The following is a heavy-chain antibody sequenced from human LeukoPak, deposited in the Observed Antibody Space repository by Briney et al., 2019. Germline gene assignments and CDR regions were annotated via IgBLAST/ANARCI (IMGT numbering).Heavy chain of an antibody. CDR1: GLTFSNYA. V-gene: IGHV3-23*01. CDR3: SKDPNGDYVGAFDM. CDR2: ITGSGRGT. J-gene: IGHJ3*02. D-gene: IGHD4-17*01. Sequence: PGGSLTLSCTASGLTFSNYATTWVRQAPGKGLEWVSSITGSGRGTYYADSVKGRFSVCRDNSQNTVFLHMNSLRADDTALYYCSKDPNGDYVGAFDMWGPGTMVTVSS.